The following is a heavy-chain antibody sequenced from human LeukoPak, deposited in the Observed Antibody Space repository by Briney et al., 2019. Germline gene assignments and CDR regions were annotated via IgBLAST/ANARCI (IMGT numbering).Heavy chain of an antibody. V-gene: IGHV1-18*01. Sequence: ASVKVSCKASGYTFTGYGISWVRQAPGQGLEWMEWISAYNGNTNYAQKLQGRVTMTTDTSTSTAYMELRSLRSDDTAVYYCARTISYYYYMDVWGKGTTVTVSS. CDR2: ISAYNGNT. D-gene: IGHD3-3*02. J-gene: IGHJ6*03. CDR1: GYTFTGYG. CDR3: ARTISYYYYMDV.